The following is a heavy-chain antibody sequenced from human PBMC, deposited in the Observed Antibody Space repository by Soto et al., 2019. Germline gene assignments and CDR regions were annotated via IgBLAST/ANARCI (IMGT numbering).Heavy chain of an antibody. Sequence: SETLSLTCAVYGGSFSGYYWSWIRQPPGKGLEWIGEINHSGSTNYNPSLKSRVTISVDTSKNQFSLKLSSVTAADTAVYYCARCPAYTVTTLVLSRNYYYYGMDVLGEGTTVTVSS. CDR3: ARCPAYTVTTLVLSRNYYYYGMDV. D-gene: IGHD4-17*01. CDR1: GGSFSGYY. V-gene: IGHV4-34*01. CDR2: INHSGST. J-gene: IGHJ6*04.